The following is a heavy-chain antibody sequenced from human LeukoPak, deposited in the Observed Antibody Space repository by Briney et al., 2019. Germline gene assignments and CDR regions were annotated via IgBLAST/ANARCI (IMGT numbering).Heavy chain of an antibody. CDR3: ARGLFGIAAAAPFDY. CDR2: INHSGST. V-gene: IGHV4-34*01. J-gene: IGHJ4*02. D-gene: IGHD6-13*01. Sequence: SETLSLTCAVYGGSFSGYYWSCIRQPPGKGVEWIGEINHSGSTNYNPSLKSRVNISVDTSKNQFSLKLSSVTAADTAVYYCARGLFGIAAAAPFDYWGQGTLVTVSS. CDR1: GGSFSGYY.